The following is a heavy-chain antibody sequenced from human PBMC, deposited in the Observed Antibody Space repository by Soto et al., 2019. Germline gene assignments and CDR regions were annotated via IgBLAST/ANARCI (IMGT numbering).Heavy chain of an antibody. CDR3: SSTSDSSGYYSAEHFRY. D-gene: IGHD3-22*01. Sequence: QVQLVQSGAEVKKPGSSMKVSCESSGGSFSNYILNWVRQAPGQGLEWMGRIIPILGLPTYAQRFQGRVTITADKSTSTAYMELSSLRSEDTAVSYCSSTSDSSGYYSAEHFRYWGQGTLVTVSS. CDR2: IIPILGLP. V-gene: IGHV1-69*02. CDR1: GGSFSNYI. J-gene: IGHJ1*01.